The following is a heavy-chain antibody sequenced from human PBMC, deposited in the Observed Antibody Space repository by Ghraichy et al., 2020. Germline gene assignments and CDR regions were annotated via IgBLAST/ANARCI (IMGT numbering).Heavy chain of an antibody. V-gene: IGHV4-34*01. CDR2: INHSGST. Sequence: SETLSLTCAVYGGSFSGYYWSWIRQPPGKGLEWIGEINHSGSTNYNPSLKSRVTISVDTSKNQFSLKLSSVTAADTAVYYCARAASKRNPFDAFDIWGQGTMVTVSS. J-gene: IGHJ3*02. CDR1: GGSFSGYY. D-gene: IGHD1-14*01. CDR3: ARAASKRNPFDAFDI.